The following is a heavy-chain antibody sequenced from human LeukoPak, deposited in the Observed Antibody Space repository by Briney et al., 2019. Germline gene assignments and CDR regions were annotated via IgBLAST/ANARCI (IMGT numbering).Heavy chain of an antibody. D-gene: IGHD3-3*01. CDR3: ARDPGDTILAMDV. J-gene: IGHJ6*04. Sequence: ASVTVSCKASGYTFPSYYMHWVRQAPGQGLEWMGIINPSGGSTSYAQKFQGRVTMTRDMSTSTVYMELSSLRSEDTAVYYCARDPGDTILAMDVWGKGTTVTVSS. V-gene: IGHV1-46*01. CDR1: GYTFPSYY. CDR2: INPSGGST.